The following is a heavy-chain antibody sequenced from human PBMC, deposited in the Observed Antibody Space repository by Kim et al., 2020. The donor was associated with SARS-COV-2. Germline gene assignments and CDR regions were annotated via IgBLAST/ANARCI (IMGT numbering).Heavy chain of an antibody. CDR1: GGSISSSNW. CDR2: IYHSGST. V-gene: IGHV4-4*02. D-gene: IGHD3-22*01. CDR3: ARDTGHDSSGYSFDY. J-gene: IGHJ4*02. Sequence: SETLSLTCAVSGGSISSSNWWSWVRQPPGKGLEWIGEIYHSGSTNYNPSLKSRVTISVDKSKNQFSLKLSSVTAADTAVYYCARDTGHDSSGYSFDYWGQGTLVTVSS.